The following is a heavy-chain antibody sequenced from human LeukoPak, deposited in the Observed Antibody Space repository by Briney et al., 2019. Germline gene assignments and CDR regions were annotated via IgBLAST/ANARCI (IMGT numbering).Heavy chain of an antibody. D-gene: IGHD4-23*01. Sequence: GGSLRLSCAASGFTFSSYAMSWVRQAPGKGLEWVSAISGSGGSTYYADSVKGRFTISRDNSKNTLYLQMNSLRAEDTAVYYCLVTTVVTPRFDPWVQGTLVTVSS. CDR3: LVTTVVTPRFDP. J-gene: IGHJ5*02. V-gene: IGHV3-23*01. CDR2: ISGSGGST. CDR1: GFTFSSYA.